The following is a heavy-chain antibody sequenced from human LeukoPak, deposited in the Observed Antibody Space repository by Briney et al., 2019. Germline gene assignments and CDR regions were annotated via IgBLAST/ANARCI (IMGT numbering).Heavy chain of an antibody. CDR1: GGSFSGYY. Sequence: KPSETLSLTCAVYGGSFSGYYWNWIRQPPGKGLEWIGEINHSGSTNYNPSLKSRVTISVDTSKNHFSLKLSSVTAADTAMYYCATTRYFDWLLHDYWGQGTLVTVSS. D-gene: IGHD3-9*01. CDR3: ATTRYFDWLLHDY. CDR2: INHSGST. J-gene: IGHJ4*02. V-gene: IGHV4-34*01.